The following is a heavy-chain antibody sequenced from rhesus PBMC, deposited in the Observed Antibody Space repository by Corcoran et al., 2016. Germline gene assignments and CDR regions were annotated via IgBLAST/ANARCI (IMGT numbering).Heavy chain of an antibody. V-gene: IGHV3S25*01. CDR1: GLTFSSYG. CDR3: AKAGTVTTWANDY. J-gene: IGHJ4*01. Sequence: EVQLVESGGGLVQPGGSLRLSCAASGLTFSSYGMYWVRQAPGKGLEWISAISSGGGSTYYADSVKGRFTISRDNSKNTLSLQMNSLRAEDTAVYYCAKAGTVTTWANDYWGQGVLVTVSS. CDR2: ISSGGGST. D-gene: IGHD4-23*01.